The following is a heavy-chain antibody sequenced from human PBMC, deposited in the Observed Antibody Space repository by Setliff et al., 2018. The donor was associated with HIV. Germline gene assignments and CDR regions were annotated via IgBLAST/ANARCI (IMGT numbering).Heavy chain of an antibody. CDR3: AHGYCSGGSCYHAY. V-gene: IGHV2-5*02. J-gene: IGHJ4*02. D-gene: IGHD2-15*01. CDR2: IYWDDDW. Sequence: SGPMLVNPTQPLRLTCTFSGFSLNTTGVSVGWIRQPPGKALDWLALIYWDDDWRYRPSLKSRLTITKDNSKNQVVLTMTNMDPVHTATYYCAHGYCSGGSCYHAYWSQGTLVTVSS. CDR1: GFSLNTTGVS.